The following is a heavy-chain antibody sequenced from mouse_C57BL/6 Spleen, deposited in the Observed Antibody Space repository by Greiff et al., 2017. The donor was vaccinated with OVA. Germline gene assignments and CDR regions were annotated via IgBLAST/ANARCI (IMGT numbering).Heavy chain of an antibody. CDR2: IDPSDSET. J-gene: IGHJ4*01. CDR3: ARGPLPHAMDY. D-gene: IGHD2-1*01. CDR1: GYTFTSYW. V-gene: IGHV1-52*01. Sequence: QVQLQQPGAELVRPGSSVKLSCKASGYTFTSYWMHWVKQRPIQGLEWIGNIDPSDSETHYNQKFKDKATLTVDKSSSTAYMQLSSLTSEDSAVYYCARGPLPHAMDYWGQGTSVTVSS.